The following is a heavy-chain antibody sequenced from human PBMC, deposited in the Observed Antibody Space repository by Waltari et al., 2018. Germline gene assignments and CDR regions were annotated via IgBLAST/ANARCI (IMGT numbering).Heavy chain of an antibody. CDR3: ARVVGGWYGGGRYMDV. CDR2: INHSGST. CDR1: GGSFSGYY. Sequence: QVQLQQWDAGLLKPSETLSLTCAVYGGSFSGYYWSWIRQSPGKGLEWFGEINHSGSTSNNPSLKSRVTISIDTSKNQCSLNLTSVTAADTAVFYCARVVGGWYGGGRYMDVWGKGTTVTVSS. J-gene: IGHJ6*03. D-gene: IGHD6-19*01. V-gene: IGHV4-34*02.